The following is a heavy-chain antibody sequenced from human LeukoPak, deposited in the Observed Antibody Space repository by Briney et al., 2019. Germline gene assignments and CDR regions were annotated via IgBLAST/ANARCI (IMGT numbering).Heavy chain of an antibody. V-gene: IGHV3-49*04. Sequence: GGSLRLSCTASGFTFGDYGMSWVRQAPGKGLEWVGFIRSKAYGGTTEYAASVKGRFTISRDDSKSIAYLQMNSLKTVDTAVYYCTGSFGELTFFDYWGQGTLVTVSS. J-gene: IGHJ4*02. CDR3: TGSFGELTFFDY. D-gene: IGHD3-10*01. CDR2: IRSKAYGGTT. CDR1: GFTFGDYG.